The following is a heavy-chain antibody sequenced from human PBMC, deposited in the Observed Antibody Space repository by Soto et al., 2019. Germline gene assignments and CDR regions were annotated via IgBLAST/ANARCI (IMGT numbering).Heavy chain of an antibody. J-gene: IGHJ4*02. CDR3: ARGSYGYSFFDY. V-gene: IGHV3-30-3*01. CDR1: GFTFSSYA. CDR2: ISYDGSNK. Sequence: QVQLVESGGGVVQPGRSLRLSCAASGFTFSSYAMHWVRQAPGKGLEWVAVISYDGSNKYYADSVKGRFTLSRDNSKNTLYLQMNSLRAEDTAVYYCARGSYGYSFFDYWGQGTLVTVSS. D-gene: IGHD5-18*01.